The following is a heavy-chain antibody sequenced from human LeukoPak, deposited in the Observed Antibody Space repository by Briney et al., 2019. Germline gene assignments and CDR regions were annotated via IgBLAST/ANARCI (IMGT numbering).Heavy chain of an antibody. CDR1: GFTFSSYA. D-gene: IGHD3-22*01. CDR2: ISGSGGST. Sequence: TGGSLRLSCAASGFTFSSYAMSWVRQAPGKGLEWVSAISGSGGSTYYADSVKGRLTISRDNSKNTLYLQMDSLRADDTAIYYCAKDLYYYDTSGYQGIDYWGQGTLVTVSS. J-gene: IGHJ4*02. V-gene: IGHV3-23*01. CDR3: AKDLYYYDTSGYQGIDY.